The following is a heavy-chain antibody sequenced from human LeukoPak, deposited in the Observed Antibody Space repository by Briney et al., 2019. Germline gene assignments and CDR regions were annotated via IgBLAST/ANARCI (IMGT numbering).Heavy chain of an antibody. CDR1: GFTFSSYS. CDR2: ISSSSSYI. CDR3: ARAPIVATFRYDS. V-gene: IGHV3-21*01. D-gene: IGHD5-12*01. J-gene: IGHJ4*02. Sequence: GGSLRLSCAASGFTFSSYSMNWVRQAPGKGLEWVSSISSSSSYIYYADSVKGRFTISRDNAKNSLYLQMNSLRAEDTAVYYCARAPIVATFRYDSWGQGTLVTVSS.